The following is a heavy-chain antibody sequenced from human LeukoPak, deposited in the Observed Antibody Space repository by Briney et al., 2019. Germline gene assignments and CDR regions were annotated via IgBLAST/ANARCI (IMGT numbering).Heavy chain of an antibody. J-gene: IGHJ6*02. CDR2: MNPNGGNT. Sequence: ASVKVSCKASGYTFTSYDINWVRQATGQGLEWTGWMNPNGGNTGYAQKFQGRVTMTRNTSISTAYMELSSLRSEDTAVYYCARESIAAAGTTISYYYGMDVWGQGTTVTVSS. CDR1: GYTFTSYD. V-gene: IGHV1-8*01. D-gene: IGHD6-13*01. CDR3: ARESIAAAGTTISYYYGMDV.